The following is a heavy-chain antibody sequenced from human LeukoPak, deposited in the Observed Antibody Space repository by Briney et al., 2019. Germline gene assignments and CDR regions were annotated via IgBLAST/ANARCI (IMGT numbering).Heavy chain of an antibody. D-gene: IGHD3-10*01. CDR1: GFSFSNLW. J-gene: IGHJ4*02. CDR2: MKPDASHI. Sequence: GGSLRLSCAASGFSFSNLWMACVRQGPGEGLEWVANMKPDASHISYVDSVEGRFTISRDNAKNSLYLQMDSLRAEDTAVYYCVRDSRTYGYFWGRGTLVTVSS. V-gene: IGHV3-7*01. CDR3: VRDSRTYGYF.